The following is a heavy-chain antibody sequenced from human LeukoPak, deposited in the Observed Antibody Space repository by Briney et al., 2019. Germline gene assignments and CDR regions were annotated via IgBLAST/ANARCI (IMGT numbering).Heavy chain of an antibody. CDR1: GGSISSYY. CDR3: ARESYDFWSGYQPPPYYYYMDV. D-gene: IGHD3-3*01. V-gene: IGHV4-59*01. Sequence: SETLSLTCTVSGGSISSYYWSWIRQPPGKGLEWIGDIYYSGSTNYNPSLKSRVTISVDTSKNQFSLKLSSVTAADTAVYYCARESYDFWSGYQPPPYYYYMDVWGKGTTVTVSS. CDR2: IYYSGST. J-gene: IGHJ6*03.